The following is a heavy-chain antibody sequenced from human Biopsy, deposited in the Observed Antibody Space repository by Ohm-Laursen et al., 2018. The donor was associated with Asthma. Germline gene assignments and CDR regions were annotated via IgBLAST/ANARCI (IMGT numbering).Heavy chain of an antibody. V-gene: IGHV3-30*01. CDR2: ISKDASTQ. J-gene: IGHJ3*02. D-gene: IGHD1-1*01. CDR3: VRDGTDDAFDI. Sequence: SLRLSRAAFGFSFSNFAIHWVRQAPGKGLEWVGVISKDASTQDYADSVKGRFTMARDNSKNTLDLQMNSLREEDTAVYYRVRDGTDDAFDIWGQGTVVSVSS. CDR1: GFSFSNFA.